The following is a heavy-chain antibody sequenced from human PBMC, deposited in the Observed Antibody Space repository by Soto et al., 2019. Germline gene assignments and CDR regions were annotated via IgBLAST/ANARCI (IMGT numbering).Heavy chain of an antibody. D-gene: IGHD3-9*01. J-gene: IGHJ4*02. Sequence: PSETLSLTCTVSGGSISSYYWSWIRQPPGKGLEWIGYIYYSGSTNYNPSLKSRVTISVDTSKNQFSLKLSSVTAADTAVYYCARGIAYDILTGYYLGLLPYFDYWGQGTLVTVSS. CDR3: ARGIAYDILTGYYLGLLPYFDY. V-gene: IGHV4-59*01. CDR2: IYYSGST. CDR1: GGSISSYY.